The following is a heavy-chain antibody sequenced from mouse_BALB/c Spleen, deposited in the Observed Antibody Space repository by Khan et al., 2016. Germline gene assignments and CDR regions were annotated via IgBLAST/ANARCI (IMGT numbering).Heavy chain of an antibody. CDR3: ASTSYDYDVGLAY. CDR1: GFNIKDTY. V-gene: IGHV14-3*02. Sequence: VQLKQSGAELVKPGASVKLSCTASGFNIKDTYMHWVKQRPEQGLEWIGRIDPANGNTKYDQKFQGKATITADTSSNKAHLQLSSLTSEDTAVYNCASTSYDYDVGLAYWGQGTLVTVSA. CDR2: IDPANGNT. D-gene: IGHD2-4*01. J-gene: IGHJ3*01.